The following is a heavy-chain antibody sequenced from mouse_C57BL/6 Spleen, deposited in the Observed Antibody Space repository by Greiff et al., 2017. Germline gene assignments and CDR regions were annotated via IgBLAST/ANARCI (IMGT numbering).Heavy chain of an antibody. Sequence: VQLQQPGAELVRPGASVTLSCKASGYTFTDYEMHWVKQTPVRGLEWIGAIDPETGGTAYNQKFKGKAILTADKSSSTAYMELRSLTSEDSAVYYCTPIYYGNYNYWGQGTTLTVSS. V-gene: IGHV1-15*01. CDR1: GYTFTDYE. CDR3: TPIYYGNYNY. J-gene: IGHJ2*01. CDR2: IDPETGGT. D-gene: IGHD2-1*01.